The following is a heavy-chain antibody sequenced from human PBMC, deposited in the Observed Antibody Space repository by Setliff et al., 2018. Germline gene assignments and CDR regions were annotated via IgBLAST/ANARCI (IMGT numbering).Heavy chain of an antibody. J-gene: IGHJ6*03. CDR3: ARLALTGYDSSGYYYALDYYYYMDV. CDR1: GFTFSSHG. Sequence: GESLTISCVASGFTFSSHGMTWVRLAPGKGLEWISYISTSSSTIYNADSVKGRFTISRDNANHSLYLQMNSLRAEDTAVYYCARLALTGYDSSGYYYALDYYYYMDVWGKGTTVTVSS. CDR2: ISTSSSTI. D-gene: IGHD3-22*01. V-gene: IGHV3-48*01.